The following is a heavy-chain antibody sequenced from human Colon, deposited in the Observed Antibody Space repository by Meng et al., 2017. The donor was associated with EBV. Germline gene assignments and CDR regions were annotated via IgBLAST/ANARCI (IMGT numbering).Heavy chain of an antibody. CDR3: ARDGPLL. CDR2: IYYTGST. Sequence: QRQRQELGPGRVRPWETLAHTLRVFGDSISGSGDYWGWVRQPPGKGLEWIGNIYYTGSTYYNPALKSRVTISVDTSKNQFSLKVSSMTAADTAVYYCARDGPLLWGPGTLVTVSS. J-gene: IGHJ4*02. V-gene: IGHV4-39*07. CDR1: GDSISGSGDY.